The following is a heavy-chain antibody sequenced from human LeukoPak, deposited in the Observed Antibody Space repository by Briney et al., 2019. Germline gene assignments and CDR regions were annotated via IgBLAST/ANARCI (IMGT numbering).Heavy chain of an antibody. CDR1: GFTFDDYA. V-gene: IGHV3-9*01. D-gene: IGHD1-1*01. Sequence: GRSLRLSCAASGFTFDDYAMHWVRQAPGKGLEWVSGISWNSGSIGYADSVKGRFTISRDNAKNSLYLQMNSLRAEDTALYYCAKAPLRSLGTGFDYWGQGTLVTVPS. J-gene: IGHJ4*02. CDR3: AKAPLRSLGTGFDY. CDR2: ISWNSGSI.